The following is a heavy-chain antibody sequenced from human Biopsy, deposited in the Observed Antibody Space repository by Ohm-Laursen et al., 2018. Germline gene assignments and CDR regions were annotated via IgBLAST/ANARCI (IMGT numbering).Heavy chain of an antibody. Sequence: SLRLSCSASGFTFSSYGVHWVRQAPGKGLEWVAVIWYDGSNKYSADSVKGRFSISRDNSKNTVYLQMNSLRAADTAVYYCARDRYYGSESYYSHYNMDVWGQGTTVSVSS. J-gene: IGHJ6*02. CDR2: IWYDGSNK. D-gene: IGHD3-10*01. CDR3: ARDRYYGSESYYSHYNMDV. V-gene: IGHV3-33*01. CDR1: GFTFSSYG.